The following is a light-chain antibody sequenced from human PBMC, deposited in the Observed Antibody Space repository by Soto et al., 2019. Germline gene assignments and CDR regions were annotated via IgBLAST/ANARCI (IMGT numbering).Light chain of an antibody. V-gene: IGLV1-44*01. J-gene: IGLJ1*01. Sequence: QSVLTQPPSASGTPGQRVTISCSGGNSNIGSNTVNWYQQLPGTAPKLLINSNDQRPSGVPDRFSGSKSGTSASLAISGLQSEDEADYYCAAWHDILNGYVFSTGTKVTVL. CDR3: AAWHDILNGYV. CDR1: NSNIGSNT. CDR2: SND.